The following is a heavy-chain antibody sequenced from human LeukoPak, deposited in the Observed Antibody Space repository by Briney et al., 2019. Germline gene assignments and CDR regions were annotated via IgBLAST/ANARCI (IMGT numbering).Heavy chain of an antibody. CDR1: GFTFSSYA. D-gene: IGHD3-10*01. Sequence: GGSLRLSCAASGFTFSSYAMSWVRQAPGKGLEWVSAISGSGGSTYYADSVKGRFTISRDNSKNTLYLQMNSLRAEDTAVYYCARVYYYVSGSRWGDYFDYWGQGTLVTVSS. V-gene: IGHV3-23*01. J-gene: IGHJ4*02. CDR2: ISGSGGST. CDR3: ARVYYYVSGSRWGDYFDY.